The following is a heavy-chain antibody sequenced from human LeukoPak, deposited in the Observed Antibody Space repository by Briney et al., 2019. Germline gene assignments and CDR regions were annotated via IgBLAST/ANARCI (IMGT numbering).Heavy chain of an antibody. CDR2: VSIDETIK. Sequence: GGFLRLSCAASGFTFSSYDLHWVRQAPGKGLEWVAVVSIDETIKIYADSVRGRFTISRDNSKNTLYLQMDSLGAGDTAVYFCARDQRLGAPDYMDYWGQGTPVTVSS. D-gene: IGHD1-26*01. CDR3: ARDQRLGAPDYMDY. CDR1: GFTFSSYD. J-gene: IGHJ4*02. V-gene: IGHV3-30*01.